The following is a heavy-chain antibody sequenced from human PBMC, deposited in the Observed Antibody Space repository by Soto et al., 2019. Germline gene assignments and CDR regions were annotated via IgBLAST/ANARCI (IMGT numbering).Heavy chain of an antibody. J-gene: IGHJ4*02. Sequence: QVQLQQWGAGLLKPSETLSLTCAIYGGPFSGYYWNWIRQPPGKGLEWIGEINHGGYTNYNPSLKSRVTMSVDTSKNQFSLKLTSVTAADTAVYYRARDRQRGYCTGDSCYSYFDYWGQGTQVIVSS. CDR2: INHGGYT. CDR1: GGPFSGYY. CDR3: ARDRQRGYCTGDSCYSYFDY. D-gene: IGHD2-15*01. V-gene: IGHV4-34*01.